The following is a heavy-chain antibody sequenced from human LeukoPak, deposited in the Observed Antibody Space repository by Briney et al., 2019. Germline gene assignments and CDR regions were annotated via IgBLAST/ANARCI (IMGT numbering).Heavy chain of an antibody. D-gene: IGHD6-19*01. CDR2: INTNTGNP. CDR3: ARAESGQDSSGWYGYYYYYYMDV. CDR1: GYTFTSYA. Sequence: ASVTVSCKASGYTFTSYAMNWVRQAPGQGLGWMGWINTNTGNPTYAQGFTGRFVFSLVTSVSTAYLQISSLKAEDTAVYYCARAESGQDSSGWYGYYYYYYMDVWGKGTTVTVSS. J-gene: IGHJ6*03. V-gene: IGHV7-4-1*02.